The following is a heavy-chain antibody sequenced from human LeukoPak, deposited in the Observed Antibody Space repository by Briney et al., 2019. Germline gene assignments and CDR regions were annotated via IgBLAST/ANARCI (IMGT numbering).Heavy chain of an antibody. J-gene: IGHJ4*02. CDR3: AREGQAMVYDY. CDR1: GGTFSSYA. CDR2: IIPILGIA. D-gene: IGHD5-18*01. Sequence: SVEVSCKASGGTFSSYAISWVRQAPGQGLEWMGRIIPILGIANYAQKFQGRVTITADKSTSTAYMELSSLRSEDTAVYYCAREGQAMVYDYWGQGTLVTVSS. V-gene: IGHV1-69*04.